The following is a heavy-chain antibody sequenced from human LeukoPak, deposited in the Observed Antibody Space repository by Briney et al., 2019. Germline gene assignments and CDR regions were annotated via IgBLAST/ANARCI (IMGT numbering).Heavy chain of an antibody. CDR2: INPNSGGT. V-gene: IGHV1-2*02. J-gene: IGHJ4*02. CDR1: GYTFTGYY. Sequence: GASVKVSCKASGYTFTGYYMHWVRQAPGQGLEWMGWINPNSGGTNYAQKFQGRVTMTRDTSSSTAYMELSRLTSDDTAVYYCARGRGSTSSNFDQWGQGTLVTVSS. D-gene: IGHD2-2*01. CDR3: ARGRGSTSSNFDQ.